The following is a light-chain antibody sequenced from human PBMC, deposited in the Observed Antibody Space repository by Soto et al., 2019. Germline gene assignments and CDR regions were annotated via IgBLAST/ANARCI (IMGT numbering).Light chain of an antibody. Sequence: EIVLTQSPGTLSLSPGERATLSFRASQSVSSSYLAWYQQKPGQAPRLLIYGASSRATGIPDRFSGIGSGTDFTLTISRLEPEDFAVYYCQQYGSSRTFGQGTKV. CDR2: GAS. V-gene: IGKV3-20*01. CDR1: QSVSSSY. J-gene: IGKJ1*01. CDR3: QQYGSSRT.